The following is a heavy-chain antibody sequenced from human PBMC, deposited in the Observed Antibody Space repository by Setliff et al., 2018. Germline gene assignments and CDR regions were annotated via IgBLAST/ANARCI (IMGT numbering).Heavy chain of an antibody. J-gene: IGHJ6*03. CDR3: ARGRHPPWSGYPYYYMDV. Sequence: GGSLRLSCAASGFTFSSYWMSWVRQAPGKGLEWAANIKQDGSEKYYVDSVKGRFTISRDNAKNSLYLQMNSLRAEDTAVYYCARGRHPPWSGYPYYYMDVWGKGTTVTVSS. CDR2: IKQDGSEK. V-gene: IGHV3-7*01. CDR1: GFTFSSYW. D-gene: IGHD3-3*01.